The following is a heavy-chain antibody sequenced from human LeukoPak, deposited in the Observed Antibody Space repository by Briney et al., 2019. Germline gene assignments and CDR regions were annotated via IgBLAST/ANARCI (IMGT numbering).Heavy chain of an antibody. CDR3: ARLWGDGSSGYCLDY. Sequence: SETLSLTCTVSVASISSHYWSWIRQPPGKGLEWIGYVHYTGTTNYNPTLKSRVTISVDTSKNQFSLKLRSVTAADTAVYYCARLWGDGSSGYCLDYWGQGTLVTVSS. V-gene: IGHV4-59*11. D-gene: IGHD3-22*01. CDR2: VHYTGTT. J-gene: IGHJ4*02. CDR1: VASISSHY.